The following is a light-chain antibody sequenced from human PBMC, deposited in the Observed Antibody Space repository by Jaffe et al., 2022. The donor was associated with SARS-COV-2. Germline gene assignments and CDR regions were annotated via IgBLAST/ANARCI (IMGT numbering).Light chain of an antibody. Sequence: QSALTQPRSVSGSPGQSVTISCTGTSSDVGGYNYVSWYQQHPGRAPKLLIYDVTKRPSGVPDRFSGSKSGNTASLTLSGLQAEDEADYYCCSFAGRYSVLFGGGTKLTVL. J-gene: IGLJ2*01. CDR1: SSDVGGYNY. V-gene: IGLV2-11*01. CDR3: CSFAGRYSVL. CDR2: DVT.